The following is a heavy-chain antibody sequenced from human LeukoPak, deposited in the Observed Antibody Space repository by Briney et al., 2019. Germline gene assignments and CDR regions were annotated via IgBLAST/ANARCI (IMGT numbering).Heavy chain of an antibody. Sequence: PLASVKVSCKASGYTFTGYYMHWVRQAPGQGLEWMGWINPNSGGTNYAQKFQGRVTMTRDMSTSTVYMELSSLRSEDTAVYYCARGAPRGQLGLDFDYWGQGTLVTVSS. J-gene: IGHJ4*02. V-gene: IGHV1-2*02. D-gene: IGHD6-6*01. CDR2: INPNSGGT. CDR1: GYTFTGYY. CDR3: ARGAPRGQLGLDFDY.